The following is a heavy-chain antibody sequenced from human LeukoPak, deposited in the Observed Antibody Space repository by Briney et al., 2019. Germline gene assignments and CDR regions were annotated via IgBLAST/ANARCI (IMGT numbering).Heavy chain of an antibody. CDR2: IYTSGST. J-gene: IGHJ3*02. V-gene: IGHV4-61*02. CDR1: GGSISSGSYY. D-gene: IGHD2-15*01. Sequence: SETLSLTCTVSGGSISSGSYYWSWIRQPAGKGLEWIGRIYTSGSTNYNPSLKSRVTISVDTSKNQFSLKLSSVTAADTAVYYCARLYLYCSGGSCYPLDAFDIWGQGTMVTVSS. CDR3: ARLYLYCSGGSCYPLDAFDI.